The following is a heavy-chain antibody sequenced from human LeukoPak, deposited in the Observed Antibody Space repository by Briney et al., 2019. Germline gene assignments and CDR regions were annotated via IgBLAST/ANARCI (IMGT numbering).Heavy chain of an antibody. CDR2: INPNSGGT. CDR3: ARHRTVVGVAAITFDY. V-gene: IGHV1-2*02. CDR1: GYTFTGYY. Sequence: ASVKVSCKASGYTFTGYYMHWVRQGPGQGLEWMGWINPNSGGTNYAQKFQGRVTMTRDTSISTAYMELSRLRSDDTAVYYCARHRTVVGVAAITFDYWGQGTLVTVPS. D-gene: IGHD5-12*01. J-gene: IGHJ4*02.